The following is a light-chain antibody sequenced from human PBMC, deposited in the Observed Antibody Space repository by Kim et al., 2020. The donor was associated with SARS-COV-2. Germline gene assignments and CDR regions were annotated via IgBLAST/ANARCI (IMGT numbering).Light chain of an antibody. CDR3: QQSNSALPWT. V-gene: IGKV1-39*01. CDR2: SAS. CDR1: QSISTY. Sequence: DIQMTQSPSSLSASVGDRVTITCRASQSISTYLSWYQWKAGKASKLLIYSASILQVGVPSRFSGSGSGTDFTLTITNLQPEDFATYYCQQSNSALPWTFGQGTKVDIK. J-gene: IGKJ1*01.